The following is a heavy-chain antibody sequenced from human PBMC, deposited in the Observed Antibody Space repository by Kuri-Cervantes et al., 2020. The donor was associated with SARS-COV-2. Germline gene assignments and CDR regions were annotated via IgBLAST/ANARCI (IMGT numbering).Heavy chain of an antibody. CDR3: ARYYNEGYFDY. CDR2: IYYSGST. CDR1: GGSISSSNYY. V-gene: IGHV4-39*01. D-gene: IGHD3-10*01. J-gene: IGHJ4*02. Sequence: SETLSLTCTVSGGSISSSNYYWGWIRQPPGKGPEWIGSIYYSGSTYYNPSLKSRVTISVDTSKNQFSLKLSSVTAADTAVYYCARYYNEGYFDYWGQGTLVTVSS.